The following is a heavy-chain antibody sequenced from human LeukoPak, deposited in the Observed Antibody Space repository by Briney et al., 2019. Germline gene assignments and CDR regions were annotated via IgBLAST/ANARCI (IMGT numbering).Heavy chain of an antibody. CDR1: GYSFILYG. CDR2: INPNSGGT. J-gene: IGHJ1*01. D-gene: IGHD3-22*01. V-gene: IGHV1-2*02. CDR3: ARGYYDSSDYEYFQH. Sequence: ASVKVSCKTSGYSFILYGISWVRQAPGQGLEWMGWINPNSGGTNSAQKFQGRVTMTRDTSIITAYMELSRLRSDDTAVYFCARGYYDSSDYEYFQHWGQGTLVTVSS.